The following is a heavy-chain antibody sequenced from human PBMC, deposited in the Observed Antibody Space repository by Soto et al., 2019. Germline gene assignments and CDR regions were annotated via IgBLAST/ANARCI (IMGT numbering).Heavy chain of an antibody. CDR2: INPRGGRT. CDR3: ARALYDTDSLPVGAEARYCAINV. D-gene: IGHD3-22*01. Sequence: GASVKVSCKASQYNFTNYCVHWVRQAPGQGLEWMGIINPRGGRTNYAQRFQGRVSMTRDTSTSTVYMELSSLRSEDTAVYYCARALYDTDSLPVGAEARYCAINVWGLGTTVTVSS. CDR1: QYNFTNYC. V-gene: IGHV1-46*01. J-gene: IGHJ6*02.